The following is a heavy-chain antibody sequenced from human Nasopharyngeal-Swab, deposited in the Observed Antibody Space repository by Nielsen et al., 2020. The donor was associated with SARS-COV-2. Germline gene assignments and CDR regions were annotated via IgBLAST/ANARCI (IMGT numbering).Heavy chain of an antibody. CDR2: IGAYNGNT. CDR3: ARERGEYNWNAADY. D-gene: IGHD1-1*01. V-gene: IGHV1-18*04. J-gene: IGHJ4*02. CDR1: GYTFTSYG. Sequence: ASVKVSCKASGYTFTSYGISWVRQAPGQGLEWMGWIGAYNGNTNYAQKLQGRVTMTTDTSTSTAYMELRSLRSDDTAVYYCARERGEYNWNAADYWGQGTLVTVSS.